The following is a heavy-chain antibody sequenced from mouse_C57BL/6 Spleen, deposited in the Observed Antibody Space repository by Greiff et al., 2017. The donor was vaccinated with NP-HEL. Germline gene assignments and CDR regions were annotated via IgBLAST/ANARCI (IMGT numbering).Heavy chain of an antibody. Sequence: DVKLVESGAELVRPGASVKLSCTASGFNIKDDYMHWVKQRPEQGLEWIGWIDPENGDTEYASKFQGKATITADTSSNTAYLQLSSLTSEDTAVYYCTTRRWGAYWGQGTLVTVSA. V-gene: IGHV14-4*01. CDR1: GFNIKDDY. CDR2: IDPENGDT. CDR3: TTRRWGAY. D-gene: IGHD1-1*02. J-gene: IGHJ3*01.